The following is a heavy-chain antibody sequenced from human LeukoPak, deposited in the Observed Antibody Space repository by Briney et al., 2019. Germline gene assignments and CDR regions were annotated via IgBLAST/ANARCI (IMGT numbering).Heavy chain of an antibody. CDR2: ISNSGYST. V-gene: IGHV3-23*01. Sequence: GGSLRLYCAASGFPFSRLAMTWVRQPPGKGLQWVSAISNSGYSTNYANSVKGRFTISRDNSIDTLYLQMHSLRADDTAIYYCARCRGGGGEYWKFDLWGRGILVTVSS. D-gene: IGHD4-23*01. J-gene: IGHJ2*01. CDR1: GFPFSRLA. CDR3: ARCRGGGGEYWKFDL.